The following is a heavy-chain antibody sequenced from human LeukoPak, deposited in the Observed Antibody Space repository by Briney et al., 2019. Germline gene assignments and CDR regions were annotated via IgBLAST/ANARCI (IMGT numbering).Heavy chain of an antibody. J-gene: IGHJ4*02. D-gene: IGHD2/OR15-2a*01. Sequence: PSETLSLTCTVSGGSISSGSYYWSWIRQPAGKGLEWIGRIYTSGSTNYNPSLKSRVTISVDTSKNQFSLKLSSVTAADTAVYYCARDLSTYADYWGQGTLVTVSS. CDR1: GGSISSGSYY. CDR2: IYTSGST. V-gene: IGHV4-61*02. CDR3: ARDLSTYADY.